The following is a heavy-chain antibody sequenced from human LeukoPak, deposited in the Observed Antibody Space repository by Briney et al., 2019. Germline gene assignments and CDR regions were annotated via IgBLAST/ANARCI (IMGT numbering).Heavy chain of an antibody. J-gene: IGHJ4*02. D-gene: IGHD5-18*01. V-gene: IGHV4-31*03. CDR1: GGSISSGGYY. CDR2: VYYSGST. CDR3: ARAQQLWLGADY. Sequence: SETLSLTCTVSGGSISSGGYYWSWIRQHPGKGLEWIGYVYYSGSTYYNPSLKSRVTISVDTSKNHFSLKLSSVTAADTAVYYCARAQQLWLGADYWGQGTLVTDSS.